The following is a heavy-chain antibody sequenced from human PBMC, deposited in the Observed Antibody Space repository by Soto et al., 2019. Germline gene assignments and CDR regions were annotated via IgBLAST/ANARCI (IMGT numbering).Heavy chain of an antibody. CDR1: GYTFTSYD. CDR2: MNPNSGNT. V-gene: IGHV1-8*01. Sequence: ASVKVSCKASGYTFTSYDINWVRQATGQGLEWMGWMNPNSGNTGYAQKFQGRVTMTRNTSISTAYMELSSLRSEDTAVYYCARGSYSKSIITSFGVVIKKAYYFDYWGQGTLVTVSS. CDR3: ARGSYSKSIITSFGVVIKKAYYFDY. J-gene: IGHJ4*02. D-gene: IGHD3-3*01.